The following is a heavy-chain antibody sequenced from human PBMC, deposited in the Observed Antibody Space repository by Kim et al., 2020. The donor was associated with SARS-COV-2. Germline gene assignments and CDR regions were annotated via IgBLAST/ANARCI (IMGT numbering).Heavy chain of an antibody. CDR3: ATAEGIKYCSGGSCLGS. CDR2: ISYDGSNK. J-gene: IGHJ4*02. CDR1: GFTFSSYA. V-gene: IGHV3-30-3*01. Sequence: GGSLRLSCAASGFTFSSYAMHWVRQAPGKGLEWVAVISYDGSNKYYADSVKGRFTISRDNSKNTLYLQMNSLRAEDTAVYYCATAEGIKYCSGGSCLGSWGQGTLVTVSS. D-gene: IGHD2-15*01.